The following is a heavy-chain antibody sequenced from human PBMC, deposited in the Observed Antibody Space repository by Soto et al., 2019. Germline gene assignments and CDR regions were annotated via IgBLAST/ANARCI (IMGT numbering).Heavy chain of an antibody. CDR1: GGTFSSYA. CDR2: IIPIFGTA. V-gene: IGHV1-69*01. CDR3: ARSIFGLVINRWFDP. Sequence: QVQLVQSGAEVKKPGSSVKVSCKASGGTFSSYAISWVRQAPGQGLEWMGGIIPIFGTANYAQKFQGRVTITADESTSAAYMEPRSLRSEDTAVYYCARSIFGLVINRWFDPWGQGTLVTVSS. D-gene: IGHD3-3*01. J-gene: IGHJ5*02.